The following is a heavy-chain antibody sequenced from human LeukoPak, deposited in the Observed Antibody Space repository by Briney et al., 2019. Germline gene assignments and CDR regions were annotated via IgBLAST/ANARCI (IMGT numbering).Heavy chain of an antibody. J-gene: IGHJ5*02. CDR3: ARDLVHHRLLATNYNWFDP. V-gene: IGHV1-18*01. CDR2: INSYNGNT. Sequence: ASVKVSCKASGYTFTSYGITWVRQAPGQGLEWMGWINSYNGNTKYTQKVQGRVTMTIDTSTSTAYMELRSLRSDDTAVYYCARDLVHHRLLATNYNWFDPWGQGTLVTVSS. D-gene: IGHD2-8*01. CDR1: GYTFTSYG.